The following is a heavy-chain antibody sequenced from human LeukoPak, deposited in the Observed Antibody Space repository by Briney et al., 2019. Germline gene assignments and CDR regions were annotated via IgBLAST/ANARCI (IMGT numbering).Heavy chain of an antibody. V-gene: IGHV3-23*01. D-gene: IGHD3-10*01. Sequence: GGSLRLSCAASGFTFSNYAMNWVRQAPGKGLEWVSGISGSGGSTYYADSVKGRFTISRDNSKNTLYLQMNSLRAEDTAVYYCARLGYYYGSGSYYHFDYWGQGTLVTVSS. CDR1: GFTFSNYA. CDR2: ISGSGGST. CDR3: ARLGYYYGSGSYYHFDY. J-gene: IGHJ4*02.